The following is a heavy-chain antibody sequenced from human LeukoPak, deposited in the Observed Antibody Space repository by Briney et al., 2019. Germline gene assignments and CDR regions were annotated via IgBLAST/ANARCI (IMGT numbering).Heavy chain of an antibody. Sequence: PSETLSLTCTVSGGSISSSSYYWGWIRQPPGKGLEWIGSIYHSGSTYYNPSLKSRVTISVDTSKNQFSLKLSSVTAADTAVYYCASQRPVGSGAYYYYYYYMDVWGKGTTVTVSS. CDR1: GGSISSSSYY. CDR2: IYHSGST. V-gene: IGHV4-39*07. J-gene: IGHJ6*03. D-gene: IGHD3-10*01. CDR3: ASQRPVGSGAYYYYYYYMDV.